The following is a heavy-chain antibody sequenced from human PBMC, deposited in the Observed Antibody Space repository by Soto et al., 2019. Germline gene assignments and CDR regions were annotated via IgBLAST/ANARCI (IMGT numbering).Heavy chain of an antibody. J-gene: IGHJ3*02. CDR1: GFTFSSYS. V-gene: IGHV3-21*01. CDR3: ATHNSGWPDAFDI. CDR2: ISSSSSYI. Sequence: PGGSLRLSCAASGFTFSSYSMNWVRQAPGKGLEWVSSISSSSSYIYYADSVKGRFTISRDNAKNSLYLQMNSLRAEDTAVYYCATHNSGWPDAFDIWGQGTIVTVSS. D-gene: IGHD6-19*01.